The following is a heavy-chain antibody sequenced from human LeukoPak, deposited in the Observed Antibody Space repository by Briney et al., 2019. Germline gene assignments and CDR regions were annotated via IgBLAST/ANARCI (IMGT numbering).Heavy chain of an antibody. Sequence: GESLKISCKGSGYSFTSYWIGWVRQMPGKGLEWMGIIYPGDSDTRYSPSFQGQVTISADKSISTAYLQWSSLKASDTAMYYCARHATYYYDSSGYYYYYYMDVWGKGTTVTVSS. CDR3: ARHATYYYDSSGYYYYYYMDV. V-gene: IGHV5-51*01. CDR2: IYPGDSDT. CDR1: GYSFTSYW. D-gene: IGHD3-22*01. J-gene: IGHJ6*03.